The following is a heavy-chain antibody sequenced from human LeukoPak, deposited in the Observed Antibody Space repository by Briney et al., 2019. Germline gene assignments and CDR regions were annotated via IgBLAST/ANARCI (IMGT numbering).Heavy chain of an antibody. CDR3: ARASWVSDPDAVR. CDR1: GISFRNYA. CDR2: LRGNDET. V-gene: IGHV3-23*01. Sequence: GGSLRLSCVASGISFRNYAMSWVRQAPARGPEWVSSLRGNDETFYADSVKGRFTLSRDDSRNTVFLQLNNLRVEDTAIYYCARASWVSDPDAVRWGQGTQVTVSS. D-gene: IGHD3-10*01. J-gene: IGHJ4*02.